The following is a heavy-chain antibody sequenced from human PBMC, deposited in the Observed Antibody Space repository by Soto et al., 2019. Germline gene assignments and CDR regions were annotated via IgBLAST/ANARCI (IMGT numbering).Heavy chain of an antibody. Sequence: ASVKVSCKASGYTFTSYYMHWVRQAPGQGLEWMGIINPSGGSTSYAQKFQGRVTMTRDTSTSTVYMEMSSLRSEDTAVYYCARDPPIKVTTKQYGTDVWGQGNTVTVSS. CDR2: INPSGGST. J-gene: IGHJ6*02. D-gene: IGHD4-4*01. CDR3: ARDPPIKVTTKQYGTDV. CDR1: GYTFTSYY. V-gene: IGHV1-46*01.